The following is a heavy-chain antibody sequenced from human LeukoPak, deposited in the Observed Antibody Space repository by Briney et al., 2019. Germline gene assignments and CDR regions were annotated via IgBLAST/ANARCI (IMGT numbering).Heavy chain of an antibody. CDR3: AKVAGGWYNYYGMDV. J-gene: IGHJ6*04. Sequence: GGSLRLSCAASGFTFSSYAMSWVRQAPGKGLEWVSAISGSGGSTYYADSVKGRFTISRDNSKNTLYLLMNSLRAEDTAVYYCAKVAGGWYNYYGMDVWGKGTTVTVSS. CDR2: ISGSGGST. D-gene: IGHD6-19*01. CDR1: GFTFSSYA. V-gene: IGHV3-23*01.